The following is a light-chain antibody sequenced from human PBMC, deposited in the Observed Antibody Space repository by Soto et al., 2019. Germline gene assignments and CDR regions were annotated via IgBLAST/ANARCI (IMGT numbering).Light chain of an antibody. CDR2: GAS. Sequence: EIVLTQSPGTLSLSSGEGATLSCRASQSVGSIYLGWYQQKPGQAPRLLISGASSRATGIPDRFSGSGSGTDFTLTISRLEPEDLAVYYCQQFGYLPFTFGQGTKLEIK. CDR1: QSVGSIY. V-gene: IGKV3-20*01. J-gene: IGKJ2*01. CDR3: QQFGYLPFT.